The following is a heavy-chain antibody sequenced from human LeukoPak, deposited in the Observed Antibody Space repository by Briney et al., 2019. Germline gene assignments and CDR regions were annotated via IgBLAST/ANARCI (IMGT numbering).Heavy chain of an antibody. CDR2: RNSDGSST. CDR1: GFTFSMYW. D-gene: IGHD3-10*01. J-gene: IGHJ4*02. CDR3: ARETGRFGELFRGWYFDY. V-gene: IGHV3-74*01. Sequence: GESLRLSCAISGFTFSMYWMHWVRQVPGKGLVWVSRRNSDGSSTYYADSVKGRFTISRDNAENILYLQMNSLRAEDTAVYYCARETGRFGELFRGWYFDYWGQGTLVTVSS.